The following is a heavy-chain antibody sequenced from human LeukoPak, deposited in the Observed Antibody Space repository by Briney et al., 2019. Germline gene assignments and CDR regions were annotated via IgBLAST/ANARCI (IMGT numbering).Heavy chain of an antibody. Sequence: SETLSLTCTVSGGSISSSSYYWGWIRQPPGKGLEWIGSIYYSGSTYYNPSLKSRVTISVDTSKNQFSLKLSSVTAADTAVYYCARGRGVTGYYPPTLDYWGQGTLVTVSS. CDR3: ARGRGVTGYYPPTLDY. CDR2: IYYSGST. V-gene: IGHV4-39*01. D-gene: IGHD3-9*01. J-gene: IGHJ4*02. CDR1: GGSISSSSYY.